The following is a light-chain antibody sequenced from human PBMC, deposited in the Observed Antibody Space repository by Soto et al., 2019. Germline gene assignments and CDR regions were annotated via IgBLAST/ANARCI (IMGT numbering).Light chain of an antibody. Sequence: DSQMTQSPSTLSASLGDRVAITCRASQSISSWLAWYQQKPGKAPKLLIYAESTLQSGVPSRLSGSGSGTRGTLTTSSLPPEDFATDYCQQVKSYPRTLGGWTKVELX. J-gene: IGKJ4*01. V-gene: IGKV1-5*01. CDR3: QQVKSYPRT. CDR1: QSISSW. CDR2: AES.